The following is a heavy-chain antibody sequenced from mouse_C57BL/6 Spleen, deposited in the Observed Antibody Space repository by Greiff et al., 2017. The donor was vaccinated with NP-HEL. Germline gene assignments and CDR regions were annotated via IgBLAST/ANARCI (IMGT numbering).Heavy chain of an antibody. Sequence: QVQLQQPGAELVRPGSSVKLSCKASGYTFTSYWMDWVKQRPGQGLEWIGNIYPSDGETHYNQQFKDKATLTVDKSSSPAYMQLSSLTSEDSAVYYFARRDYGFYYWGQGTTLTVSS. CDR2: IYPSDGET. J-gene: IGHJ2*01. CDR3: ARRDYGFYY. D-gene: IGHD2-4*01. V-gene: IGHV1-61*01. CDR1: GYTFTSYW.